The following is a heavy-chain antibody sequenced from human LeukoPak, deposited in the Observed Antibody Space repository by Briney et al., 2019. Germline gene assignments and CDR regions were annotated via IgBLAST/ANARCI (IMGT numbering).Heavy chain of an antibody. CDR2: INDNGAGT. CDR3: AKAFSTPFDY. J-gene: IGHJ4*02. CDR1: RFTFSSYA. Sequence: PGGSLRLSCAASRFTFSSYAMSWVRQAPGKGLKWVSTINDNGAGTYYADSVKGRFTISRDNSKNTLYLQMNSLRAEDTAVYYCAKAFSTPFDYWGQGTLVTVSS. V-gene: IGHV3-23*01.